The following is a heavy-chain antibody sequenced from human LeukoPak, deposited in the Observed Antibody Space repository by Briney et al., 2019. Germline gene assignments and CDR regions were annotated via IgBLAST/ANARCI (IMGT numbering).Heavy chain of an antibody. J-gene: IGHJ5*02. V-gene: IGHV3-21*01. CDR3: VKGEFTIIRGVMVS. D-gene: IGHD3-10*01. CDR2: ISSSSSYI. CDR1: GFTFSSYS. Sequence: GGSLRLSCAASGFTFSSYSMNWVRQAPGKGLEWVSSISSSSSYIYYADSVKGRFTISRDNSKNTLYLQMSSLRVEDTAVHYCVKGEFTIIRGVMVSWGQGTLVTVSS.